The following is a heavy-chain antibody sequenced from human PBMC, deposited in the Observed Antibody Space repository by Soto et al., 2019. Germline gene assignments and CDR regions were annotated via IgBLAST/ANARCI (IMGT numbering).Heavy chain of an antibody. J-gene: IGHJ6*02. V-gene: IGHV4-59*01. CDR1: GGSISIYY. CDR3: ARVMYYDFWSGYYNPYYYGMDV. CDR2: IYYSGST. Sequence: SETLSLTCTVSGGSISIYYWSWIRQPPGKGLEWIGYIYYSGSTDYNPSLKSRATISVDTSKNQFSLKLSSVTAADTAVYYCARVMYYDFWSGYYNPYYYGMDVWGQGTTVTVSS. D-gene: IGHD3-3*01.